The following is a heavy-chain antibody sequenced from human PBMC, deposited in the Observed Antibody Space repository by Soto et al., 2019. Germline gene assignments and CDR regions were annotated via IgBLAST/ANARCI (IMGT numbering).Heavy chain of an antibody. Sequence: ASVQVSCTAPGYTFASYYMHWVRQAPGQGLEWMGIINPSGGSTSYAQKFQGRVTMTRDTSTSTVYMELSRLRSEDTAVDDCARALSLNWVDAWGKATLVTVFS. J-gene: IGHJ5*02. CDR1: GYTFASYY. CDR3: ARALSLNWVDA. CDR2: INPSGGST. V-gene: IGHV1-46*01.